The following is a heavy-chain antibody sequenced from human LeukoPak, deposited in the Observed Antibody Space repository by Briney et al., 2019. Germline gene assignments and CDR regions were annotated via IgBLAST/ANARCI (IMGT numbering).Heavy chain of an antibody. CDR3: ASSEATTTPPPYGMDV. CDR2: IYYSGST. V-gene: IGHV4-31*11. D-gene: IGHD5-12*01. J-gene: IGHJ6*02. Sequence: PSETLSLTCAVYGGSFSGYYWSWIRQHPGKGLEWIGYIYYSGSTFYNPSLKSRVTISLDTSKNQFSLKLSSVTAADTAVYYCASSEATTTPPPYGMDVWGQGTTVTVSS. CDR1: GGSFSGYY.